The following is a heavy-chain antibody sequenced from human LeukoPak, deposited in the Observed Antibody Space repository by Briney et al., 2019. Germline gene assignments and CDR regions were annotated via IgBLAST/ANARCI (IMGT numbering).Heavy chain of an antibody. J-gene: IGHJ4*02. CDR1: GFTFRNSA. CDR3: ADFGSGSYCFDY. CDR2: IGSNGGSV. Sequence: PGGSLRLSCVASGFTFRNSAMHWVRQAPGRGLEYVSGIGSNGGSVYHAIAVKGRFTITRDNSKNTLYLQMDSLRAEDTAIYYCADFGSGSYCFDYWGQGTLVTVSS. V-gene: IGHV3-64*01. D-gene: IGHD3-10*01.